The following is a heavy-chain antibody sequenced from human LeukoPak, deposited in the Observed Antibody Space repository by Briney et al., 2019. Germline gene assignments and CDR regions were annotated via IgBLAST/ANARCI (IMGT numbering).Heavy chain of an antibody. D-gene: IGHD3-16*01. CDR2: INHSGST. V-gene: IGHV4-34*01. CDR1: GGSFSGYY. Sequence: SVTLSLTCAVYGGSFSGYYWSWIRQPPGKGLEWIGEINHSGSTNYNPSLKSRVTISLDTSKNQFSLKLSSVTAADTAVYYCARERLGLDFDYWGQGTLVTVSS. CDR3: ARERLGLDFDY. J-gene: IGHJ4*02.